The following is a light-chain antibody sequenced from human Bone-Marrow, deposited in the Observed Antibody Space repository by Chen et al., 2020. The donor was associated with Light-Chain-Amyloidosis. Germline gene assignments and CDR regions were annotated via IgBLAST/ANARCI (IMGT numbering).Light chain of an antibody. Sequence: EIVLTQPPGILSLSPGERATLSCRASQSGAGNYVGWYQQKPGQPPRLLIDGASNRTAGIPDRFSGSGSGADFTRTVSRLDPEDFAVDYCQQYGSSLYTYGQGTRLGIK. CDR1: QSGAGNY. V-gene: IGKV3-20*01. CDR2: GAS. CDR3: QQYGSSLYT. J-gene: IGKJ2*01.